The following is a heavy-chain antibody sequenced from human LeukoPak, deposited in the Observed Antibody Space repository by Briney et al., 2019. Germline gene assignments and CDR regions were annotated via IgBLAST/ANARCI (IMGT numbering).Heavy chain of an antibody. D-gene: IGHD2-8*01. CDR3: ARDRIGYCTNGVCYTSSSSSWYWFDP. CDR2: IYTSVST. Sequence: SETLSLTCTVSGGSISSYYWSWIRQPAGKGLEWIGRIYTSVSTNNNPSLKSRVTMSVDTSKSQFSLKLSSVTAADTAVYYCARDRIGYCTNGVCYTSSSSSWYWFDPWGQGTLVTVSS. J-gene: IGHJ5*02. CDR1: GGSISSYY. V-gene: IGHV4-4*07.